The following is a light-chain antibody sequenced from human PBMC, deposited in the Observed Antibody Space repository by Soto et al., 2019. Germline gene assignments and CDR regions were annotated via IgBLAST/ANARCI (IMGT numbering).Light chain of an antibody. CDR1: SSDVGAYNY. V-gene: IGLV2-8*01. CDR2: GVT. J-gene: IGLJ2*01. Sequence: QSALTQPPSASGSPGQSVTISCTGSSSDVGAYNYVSWYQQHPGKAPKLMIYGVTKRPSGVPDRFSGSKSGNTASLTVSGLQADDEADYYCSSHAGSINVAFGGGTKLTVL. CDR3: SSHAGSINVA.